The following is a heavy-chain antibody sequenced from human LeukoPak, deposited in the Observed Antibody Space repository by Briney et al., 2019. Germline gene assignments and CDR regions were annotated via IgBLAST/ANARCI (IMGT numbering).Heavy chain of an antibody. D-gene: IGHD2-15*01. CDR2: IYSSGRT. V-gene: IGHV4-39*07. CDR1: GVSIISTNSY. Sequence: SETLCLTCTVSGVSIISTNSYWGWIRQSPRTGLEWIGNIYSSGRTYYNPSLNSRVTISIDMSENQFSLKLTSVTAADTAVYYCARKREGPATGIDYWGQGTLVTVSS. CDR3: ARKREGPATGIDY. J-gene: IGHJ4*02.